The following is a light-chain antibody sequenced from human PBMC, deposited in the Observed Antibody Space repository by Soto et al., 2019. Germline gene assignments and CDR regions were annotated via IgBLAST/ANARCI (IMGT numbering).Light chain of an antibody. J-gene: IGKJ1*01. CDR1: QSLLHSNGYNY. Sequence: DLVMTQSPLSLPVTPGEPASISCRSSQSLLHSNGYNYLDWYLQKPGQSPQLLIYLGSNRASGVPDRFSGSGSGTDFTLKISRVEAEDVGVYYCMQALQTPRRTFGQGTKVEIK. CDR2: LGS. CDR3: MQALQTPRRT. V-gene: IGKV2-28*01.